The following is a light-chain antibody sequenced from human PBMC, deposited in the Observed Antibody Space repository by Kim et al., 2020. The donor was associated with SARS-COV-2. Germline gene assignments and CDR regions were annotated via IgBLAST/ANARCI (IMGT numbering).Light chain of an antibody. CDR1: QSVCSY. CDR2: DAS. V-gene: IGKV3-11*01. J-gene: IGKJ1*01. Sequence: LAPGERATLACRASQSVCSYLAWYQQKPGQAPRLLIYDASNRATGIPARFSGSGSGTDFTLTISSLEPEDFALYYCQQRSEWPKTFGQGTKVEIK. CDR3: QQRSEWPKT.